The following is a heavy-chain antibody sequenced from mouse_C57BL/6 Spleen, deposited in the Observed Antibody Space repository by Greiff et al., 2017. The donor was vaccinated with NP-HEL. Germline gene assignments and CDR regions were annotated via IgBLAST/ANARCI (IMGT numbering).Heavy chain of an antibody. CDR2: INPNNGGT. Sequence: VQLQQSGPELVKPGASVKMSCKASGYTFTDYNMHWVKQSHGKSLEWIGYINPNNGGTSYNQKFKGKATLTVNKSSSTAYMELRSLTSEDSAVYYCARWGTTVVAPVAYWGQGTLVTVSA. D-gene: IGHD1-1*01. V-gene: IGHV1-22*01. J-gene: IGHJ3*01. CDR3: ARWGTTVVAPVAY. CDR1: GYTFTDYN.